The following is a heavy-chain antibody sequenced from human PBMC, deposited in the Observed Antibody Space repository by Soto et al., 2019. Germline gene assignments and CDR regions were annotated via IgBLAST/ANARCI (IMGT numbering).Heavy chain of an antibody. CDR2: MSYSGST. Sequence: SETLSLTCTVSVGSVSKSSYYWVWIRQPPGKGLEWVGSMSYSGSTYYNPSLKSRVAISVDTSKNQLSLQVSSVTAADTAVYYCSRRAPEGFDPWGQGTLVTVSS. J-gene: IGHJ5*02. CDR1: VGSVSKSSYY. V-gene: IGHV4-39*01. CDR3: SRRAPEGFDP.